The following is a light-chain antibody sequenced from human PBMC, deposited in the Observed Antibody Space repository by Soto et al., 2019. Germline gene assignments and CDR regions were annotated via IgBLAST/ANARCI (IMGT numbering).Light chain of an antibody. CDR3: SAYTTSIALYV. CDR2: VVS. J-gene: IGLJ1*01. CDR1: SSDVVEYKY. Sequence: SALTPPASVSASPGQSFTIYSTETSSDVVEYKYVSWYQQHHGTAPKLIIYVVSNRPSGVSNRFSGSMSGSTASLTIPGLQAEDEADYHCSAYTTSIALYVFGAGTKVTVV. V-gene: IGLV2-14*03.